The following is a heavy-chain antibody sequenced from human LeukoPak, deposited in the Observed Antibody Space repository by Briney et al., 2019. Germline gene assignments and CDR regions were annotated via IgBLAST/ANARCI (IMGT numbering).Heavy chain of an antibody. CDR3: AKIPTSLGHCSSTSCLDDYYYMDV. D-gene: IGHD2-2*01. V-gene: IGHV3-23*01. CDR1: GFTFSSYA. J-gene: IGHJ6*03. Sequence: SGGSLRLSCAASGFTFSSYAMSWVRQAPGKGLEWVSAISGSGGSTYYADSVKGRFTISRDNSKNTLYLQMNSLRAEDTAVYYCAKIPTSLGHCSSTSCLDDYYYMDVWGKGTTVTVSS. CDR2: ISGSGGST.